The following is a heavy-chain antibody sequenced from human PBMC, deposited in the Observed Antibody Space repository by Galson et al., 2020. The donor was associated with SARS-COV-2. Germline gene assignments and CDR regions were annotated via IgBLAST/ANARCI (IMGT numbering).Heavy chain of an antibody. CDR1: GYTLTELS. J-gene: IGHJ4*02. CDR2: FDPEDGET. CDR3: ATDFAIFGVVILHY. D-gene: IGHD3-3*01. Sequence: ASVKVSCKVSGYTLTELSMHWVRQAPGKGLEWMGGFDPEDGETIYEQKFQGRVTMTEDTSTDTAYMELSSLRSEDTAVYYCATDFAIFGVVILHYWGQGTLVTVSS. V-gene: IGHV1-24*01.